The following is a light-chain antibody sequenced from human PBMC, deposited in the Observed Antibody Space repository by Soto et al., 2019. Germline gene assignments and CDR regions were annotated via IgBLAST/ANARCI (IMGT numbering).Light chain of an antibody. CDR2: GAS. CDR3: QQANNYPLT. Sequence: DIKMTQSPSSVSASVGDSVTITCWASQGIDSSLAWYQLKPGKAPKLLIYGASSLHSGVPARFSGGGSGTDFTLTISSLQPEDFATYYCQQANNYPLTFGEGTKLEIK. J-gene: IGKJ2*01. CDR1: QGIDSS. V-gene: IGKV1D-12*01.